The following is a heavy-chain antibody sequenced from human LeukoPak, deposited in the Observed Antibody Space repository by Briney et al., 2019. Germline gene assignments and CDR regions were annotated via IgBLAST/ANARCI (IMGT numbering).Heavy chain of an antibody. V-gene: IGHV4-34*01. J-gene: IGHJ4*02. CDR1: GESFSGYY. D-gene: IGHD2-2*01. CDR2: INHSGST. Sequence: SESLSLTCAVYGESFSGYYWNWIRRPPGKGLEWIGEINHSGSTNYNPSLQSRVTISVDTSKNQFSLRLSSVTAADTAVYFCARNREPAATIDYWGQGTLVTVSS. CDR3: ARNREPAATIDY.